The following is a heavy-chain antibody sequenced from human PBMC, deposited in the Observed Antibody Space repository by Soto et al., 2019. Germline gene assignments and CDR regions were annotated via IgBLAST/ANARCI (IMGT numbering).Heavy chain of an antibody. CDR2: IRSKANSYAT. Sequence: GGSLRLSCAASGFTFSGSAMHWVRQASGKGLEWVGRIRSKANSYATAYAASVKGRFTISRDDSKNTAYLQMNSLKTEDTAVYYCTRHSDQGYSSSISLYYYYYMDVWGKGTTVTVSS. J-gene: IGHJ6*03. D-gene: IGHD6-6*01. CDR1: GFTFSGSA. CDR3: TRHSDQGYSSSISLYYYYYMDV. V-gene: IGHV3-73*01.